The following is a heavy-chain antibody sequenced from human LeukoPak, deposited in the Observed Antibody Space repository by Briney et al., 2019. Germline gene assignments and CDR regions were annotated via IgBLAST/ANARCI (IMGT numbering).Heavy chain of an antibody. CDR2: IIPVFGQE. CDR1: GGTLNAYA. V-gene: IGHV1-69*01. Sequence: SVKVSCKASGGTLNAYAINWVRQAPGQGLEWMGWIIPVFGQEKYAQKFQGRVTINADESASTVYMELRSLRSEDTAVYYCAKGASSWGQGTLVTVS. CDR3: AKGASS. J-gene: IGHJ5*02.